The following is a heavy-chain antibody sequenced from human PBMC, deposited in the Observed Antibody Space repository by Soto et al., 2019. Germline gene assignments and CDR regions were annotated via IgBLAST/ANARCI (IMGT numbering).Heavy chain of an antibody. CDR1: GYTFTSYD. Sequence: ASVKVSCKASGYTFTSYDINWLRQATGQGLEWMGWMNPNSGNTGYAQKFQGRVTMTRNTSISTAYMELSSLRSEDTAVYYCARAYSSSWYVHPDYYYYYMDVWGKGTTVTVSS. CDR2: MNPNSGNT. CDR3: ARAYSSSWYVHPDYYYYYMDV. D-gene: IGHD6-13*01. V-gene: IGHV1-8*01. J-gene: IGHJ6*03.